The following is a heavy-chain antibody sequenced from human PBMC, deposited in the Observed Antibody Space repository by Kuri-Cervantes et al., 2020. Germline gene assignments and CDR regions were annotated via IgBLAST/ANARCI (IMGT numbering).Heavy chain of an antibody. CDR3: ARRYCSSTSCYHNWFDP. J-gene: IGHJ5*02. Sequence: SVKVSCKASGYTFTSYAMNWVRQAPGQGLEWMGGIIPIFGTANYAQKFQGRVTITPDESTSTAYMELSSLRSEDTAVYYCARRYCSSTSCYHNWFDPWGQGTLVTVSS. CDR2: IIPIFGTA. CDR1: GYTFTSYA. V-gene: IGHV1-69*13. D-gene: IGHD2-2*01.